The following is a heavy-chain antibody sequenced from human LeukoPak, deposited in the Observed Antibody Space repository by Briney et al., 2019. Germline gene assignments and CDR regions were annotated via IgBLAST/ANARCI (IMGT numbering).Heavy chain of an antibody. Sequence: ASVKVSCKASGYPFTSFEINWVRQVTGEGLEWMGWMKPDSGNSAFAQKFRDRVTLSSNSSINTAYMEVSSLGSDDTAVYFCARGTFDYDVVTGIHYYYMDVWGTGTTVTVSS. CDR3: ARGTFDYDVVTGIHYYYMDV. D-gene: IGHD3-3*01. V-gene: IGHV1-8*01. CDR2: MKPDSGNS. J-gene: IGHJ6*03. CDR1: GYPFTSFE.